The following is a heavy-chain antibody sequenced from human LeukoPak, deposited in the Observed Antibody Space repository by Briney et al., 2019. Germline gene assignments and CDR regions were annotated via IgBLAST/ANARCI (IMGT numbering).Heavy chain of an antibody. Sequence: GGSLRLSCAASGFTLSSCSMNWFRQAPGKGLEWVSFISSSSITTSYADSVKGRFTISRDNAKNSLNLQMNSLRDEDTAVYYCARPRDGYNYGAFDIWGQGTMVTVSS. CDR1: GFTLSSCS. V-gene: IGHV3-48*02. CDR3: ARPRDGYNYGAFDI. D-gene: IGHD5-24*01. J-gene: IGHJ3*02. CDR2: ISSSSITT.